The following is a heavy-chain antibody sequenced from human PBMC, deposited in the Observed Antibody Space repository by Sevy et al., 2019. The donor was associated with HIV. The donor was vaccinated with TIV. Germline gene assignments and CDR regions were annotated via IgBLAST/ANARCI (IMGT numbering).Heavy chain of an antibody. Sequence: GESLKISCKGSGYSFSTYWIAWVRQMPAKGLEWMGIIYPGDSDTRYSPSFQGQVTISADKSISTAYLQWSSLKASDSAMYYCARRRGSSAWVDYWGQGTLVTVSS. D-gene: IGHD6-6*01. CDR2: IYPGDSDT. V-gene: IGHV5-51*01. CDR1: GYSFSTYW. J-gene: IGHJ4*02. CDR3: ARRRGSSAWVDY.